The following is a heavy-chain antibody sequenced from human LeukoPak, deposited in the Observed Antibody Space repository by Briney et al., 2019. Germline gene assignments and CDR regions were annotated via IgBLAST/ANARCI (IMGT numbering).Heavy chain of an antibody. D-gene: IGHD2-2*01. CDR1: GYTFTSYD. CDR3: AREQDCSSTSCYLFDY. CDR2: MNPNSGNT. V-gene: IGHV1-8*03. Sequence: GASVKVSCKASGYTFTSYDINWARQATGQGLEWMGWMNPNSGNTGYAQKFQGRVTITRNTSISTAYMELSSLRSEDTAVYYCAREQDCSSTSCYLFDYWGQGTLVTVSS. J-gene: IGHJ4*02.